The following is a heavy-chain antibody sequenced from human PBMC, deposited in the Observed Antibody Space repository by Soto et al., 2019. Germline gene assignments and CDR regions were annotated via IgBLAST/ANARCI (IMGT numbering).Heavy chain of an antibody. CDR2: INSDGSST. CDR3: AGGFIYGDSLDY. J-gene: IGHJ4*02. D-gene: IGHD4-17*01. Sequence: GSLRLSCAASGFTLSSYWMHWVRQAPGKGLVWVSRINSDGSSTSYADSVKGRFTISRDNAKNTLYLQMNSLRAEDTAVYYCAGGFIYGDSLDYWGEGTLVTVSS. CDR1: GFTLSSYW. V-gene: IGHV3-74*01.